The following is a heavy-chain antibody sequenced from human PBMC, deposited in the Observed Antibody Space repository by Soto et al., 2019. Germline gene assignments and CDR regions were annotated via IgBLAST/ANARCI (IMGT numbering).Heavy chain of an antibody. D-gene: IGHD3-10*01. CDR2: ISYDGSNK. CDR1: GFTFSSYA. CDR3: ARDLYGSGSYVY. V-gene: IGHV3-30-3*01. Sequence: QVQLVESGGGVVQPGRSLRLSCAASGFTFSSYAMHWVRQAPGKGLEWVAVISYDGSNKYYADSVKGRFTISRDNSKNTLYLQMNSVRAEDTAVYYCARDLYGSGSYVYWGQGTLVTVSS. J-gene: IGHJ4*02.